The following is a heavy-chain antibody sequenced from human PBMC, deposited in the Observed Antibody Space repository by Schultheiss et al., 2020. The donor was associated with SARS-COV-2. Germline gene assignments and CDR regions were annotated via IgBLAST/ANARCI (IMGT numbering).Heavy chain of an antibody. V-gene: IGHV4-39*01. CDR2: IYYSGST. J-gene: IGHJ6*02. CDR1: GGSITSGTYY. Sequence: SQTLSLTCTVSGGSITSGTYYWSWIRQHPGKGLEWIGYIYYSGSTYYNPSLKSRVTISVDTSKNQFSLKLSSVTAADTAVYYCARSPSDGSGYYYYYYGMDVWGQGTTVTVSS. CDR3: ARSPSDGSGYYYYYYGMDV. D-gene: IGHD3-22*01.